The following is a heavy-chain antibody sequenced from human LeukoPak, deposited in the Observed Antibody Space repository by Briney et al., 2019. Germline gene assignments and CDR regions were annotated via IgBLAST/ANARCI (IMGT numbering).Heavy chain of an antibody. V-gene: IGHV5-51*01. J-gene: IGHJ6*02. CDR3: ARSYSYGDYYYGMDV. CDR2: IYPGDSDT. CDR1: GYSFTSYW. D-gene: IGHD5-18*01. Sequence: GESLKISCKGSGYSFTSYWIGWVRQMPGKGLEWMGIIYPGDSDTRYSPSLQGQVTISADKSISTAYLQWSSLKASDTAMYYCARSYSYGDYYYGMDVWGQGTTVTVSS.